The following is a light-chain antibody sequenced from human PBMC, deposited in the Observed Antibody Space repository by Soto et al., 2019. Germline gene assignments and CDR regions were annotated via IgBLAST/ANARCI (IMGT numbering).Light chain of an antibody. J-gene: IGKJ1*01. Sequence: DIVVTQSPLFLPVTPGEPASISCRSSQSLVHSNGYNYLDWYLQKPGQSPQVLIYMGSNRASGVPDRFSGGGSGTDFTLKISRVEAEDVGVYYCMQTLQTRTFGQGTKVEI. CDR2: MGS. CDR3: MQTLQTRT. CDR1: QSLVHSNGYNY. V-gene: IGKV2-28*01.